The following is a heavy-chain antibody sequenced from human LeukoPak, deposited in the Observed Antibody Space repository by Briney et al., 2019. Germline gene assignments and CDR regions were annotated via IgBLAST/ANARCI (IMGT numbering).Heavy chain of an antibody. Sequence: SETLSLTCTVSGVSITSNHWSWVRQPPGKGLEWIGQVHHSGGTSYNPSLRSRVTISIDKSENQFSLKLSSVTAADTAVYYCARDDYGGNSHHYWGQGTLVTVSS. J-gene: IGHJ4*02. CDR3: ARDDYGGNSHHY. CDR1: GVSITSNH. V-gene: IGHV4-4*02. CDR2: VHHSGGT. D-gene: IGHD4-23*01.